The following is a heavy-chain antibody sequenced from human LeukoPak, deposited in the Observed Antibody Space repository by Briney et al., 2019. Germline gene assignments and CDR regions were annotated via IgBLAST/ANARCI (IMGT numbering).Heavy chain of an antibody. CDR1: GGSITSYY. V-gene: IGHV4-59*01. J-gene: IGHJ4*02. CDR2: IYSSGST. Sequence: SETLSLTCTVSGGSITSYYWSWIRQPPGEGLEWIGYIYSSGSTYYNPSLKGRLTISVDTSKNQFSLTLSSVTAADTAVYYCARHSGTYYDFDYWGQGTLVTVSS. D-gene: IGHD1-26*01. CDR3: ARHSGTYYDFDY.